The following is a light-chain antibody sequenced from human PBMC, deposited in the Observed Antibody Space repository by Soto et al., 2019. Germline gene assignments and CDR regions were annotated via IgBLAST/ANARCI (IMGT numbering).Light chain of an antibody. V-gene: IGLV2-14*01. J-gene: IGLJ1*01. CDR3: SSYTSSSTLYV. CDR2: DVS. Sequence: QSVLTQPASVSGSPGQSITISCTGTSSDVGGYNCVSWYQQHPGKAPKLMIYDVSNRPSGVSNRFSGSKSGNTASLTISGLQAEDEADYYCSSYTSSSTLYVFGTGTKLTVL. CDR1: SSDVGGYNC.